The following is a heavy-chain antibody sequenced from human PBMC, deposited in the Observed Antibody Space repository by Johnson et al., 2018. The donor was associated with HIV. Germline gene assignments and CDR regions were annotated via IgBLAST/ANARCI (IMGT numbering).Heavy chain of an antibody. CDR3: AKDRRDVYTSLGAFDI. CDR1: GFIFSSYH. D-gene: IGHD5-24*01. V-gene: IGHV3-30*02. Sequence: QVQLVESGGGLVQPGGSLRLSCAASGFIFSSYHMHLVRQAPGKGLEWVAFTRFDGSKKYYAESVKGRFTISRDNSKTTLYLQMNSLSAEDTAVYYCAKDRRDVYTSLGAFDIWGKGTLVTVSS. CDR2: TRFDGSKK. J-gene: IGHJ3*02.